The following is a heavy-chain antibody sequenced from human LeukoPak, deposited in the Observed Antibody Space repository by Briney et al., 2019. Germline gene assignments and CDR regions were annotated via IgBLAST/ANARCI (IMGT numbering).Heavy chain of an antibody. V-gene: IGHV3-33*08. Sequence: GGSLRLSCAASGFTFSSYAMSWVRQAPGKGLEWVAVIWYDGSNKYYADSVKGRFTISRDNSKNTLYLQMNSLRAEDTAVYYCARDDSSGYYFPGFDPWGQGTLVTVSS. CDR3: ARDDSSGYYFPGFDP. D-gene: IGHD3-22*01. J-gene: IGHJ5*02. CDR2: IWYDGSNK. CDR1: GFTFSSYA.